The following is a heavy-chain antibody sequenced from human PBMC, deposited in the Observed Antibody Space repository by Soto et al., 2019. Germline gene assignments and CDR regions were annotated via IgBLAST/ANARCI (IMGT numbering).Heavy chain of an antibody. D-gene: IGHD3-10*01. V-gene: IGHV4-39*01. CDR2: IYYSGST. CDR1: GGSISISYY. Sequence: SETLSLTCAVSGGSISISYYWGWIRQPPGKGLEWIGSIYYSGSTYYNPYLKSRVTISVDTSKNQFSLKLSSVTAADTAVYYCARFSPSSGRITMVRGLRNWFDPWGQGTLVTVSS. CDR3: ARFSPSSGRITMVRGLRNWFDP. J-gene: IGHJ5*02.